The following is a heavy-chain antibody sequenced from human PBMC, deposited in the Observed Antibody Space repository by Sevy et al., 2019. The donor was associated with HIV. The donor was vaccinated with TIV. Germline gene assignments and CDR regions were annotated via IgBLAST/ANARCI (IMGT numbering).Heavy chain of an antibody. CDR3: AKEWTQLSDWYGELDY. J-gene: IGHJ4*02. V-gene: IGHV3-23*01. CDR2: IRISGGNT. CDR1: GFTFSNYA. Sequence: GGSLRLSCAASGFTFSNYAMSWVRQAPGKGLEWVSSIRISGGNTYYAASVKGRFTISRDNSKNTLYLQMNSLRAEDTAVYYCAKEWTQLSDWYGELDYWGQGSLVTVSS. D-gene: IGHD6-19*01.